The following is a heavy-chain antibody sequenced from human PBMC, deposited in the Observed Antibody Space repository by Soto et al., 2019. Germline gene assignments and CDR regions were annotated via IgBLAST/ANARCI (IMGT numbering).Heavy chain of an antibody. CDR1: ESIFRSYD. Sequence: GGSMRLSCAASESIFRSYDMHWVRQVPGKRLEWVSAIGRGGDTYYAGSVKGRFIISRENAKNSLYLHMNSLGAGDTAVYYCAREMTDPFHWYFDLWGRGTLVTVSS. V-gene: IGHV3-13*01. D-gene: IGHD2-21*02. CDR2: IGRGGDT. J-gene: IGHJ2*01. CDR3: AREMTDPFHWYFDL.